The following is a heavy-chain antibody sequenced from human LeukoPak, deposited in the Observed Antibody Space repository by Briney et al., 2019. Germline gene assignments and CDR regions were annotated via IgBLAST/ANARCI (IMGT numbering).Heavy chain of an antibody. J-gene: IGHJ4*02. D-gene: IGHD1-1*01. CDR3: ARSRTGLLDLDY. CDR1: GFTFSSYE. CDR2: ISSSGSTI. V-gene: IGHV3-48*03. Sequence: GGSLRLSCAASGFTFSSYEMNWVRQAPGKGLEWVSYISSSGSTIYYADSVKGRFTISRDNAKNSLYLQMNSLRAEDTAVYYCARSRTGLLDLDYWGQGTLVTVSS.